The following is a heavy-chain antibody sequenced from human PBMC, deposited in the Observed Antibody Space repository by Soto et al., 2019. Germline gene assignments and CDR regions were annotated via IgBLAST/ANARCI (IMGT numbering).Heavy chain of an antibody. Sequence: DVQLVESGGGLVQPGGSLRLSCAASGFTFSTYWMNWVRQAPGKGLEWVANIKQDGSENYYVDSVKGRFTISRDNAKNSVLLQMSNLRAEDTGVYFCAGGSGWLVTDWGQGTLVTASS. D-gene: IGHD6-19*01. V-gene: IGHV3-7*04. CDR1: GFTFSTYW. J-gene: IGHJ4*02. CDR3: AGGSGWLVTD. CDR2: IKQDGSEN.